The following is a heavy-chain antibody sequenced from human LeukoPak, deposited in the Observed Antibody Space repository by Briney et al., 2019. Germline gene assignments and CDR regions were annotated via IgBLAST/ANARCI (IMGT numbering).Heavy chain of an antibody. CDR1: GFTFSSYA. J-gene: IGHJ4*02. V-gene: IGHV3-23*01. CDR3: AKLAFGEFTDC. Sequence: GGSLRLSCAASGFTFSSYAMSWVRQAPGKGLEWVSGISGSGGSTYYADSVKGRSIISRDNPKNTLYLQMNSLRAENTAVYYCAKLAFGEFTDCWGQGTLVTVSS. CDR2: ISGSGGST. D-gene: IGHD3-10*01.